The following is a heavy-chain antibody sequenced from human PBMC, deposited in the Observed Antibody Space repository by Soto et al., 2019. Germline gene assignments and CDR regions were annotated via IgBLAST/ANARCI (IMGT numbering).Heavy chain of an antibody. CDR3: ARGQGYSSRWYLTLRGYFDY. J-gene: IGHJ4*02. Sequence: PSETLFLTCAVYCGSFSGYYWSWIRQPPWKWLEWIGEINHSGSTNYNPSLKSRVTISVDTSKNQFSLTLSSVTAADTAVYYCARGQGYSSRWYLTLRGYFDYWGQGTLVTVSS. D-gene: IGHD6-13*01. V-gene: IGHV4-34*01. CDR1: CGSFSGYY. CDR2: INHSGST.